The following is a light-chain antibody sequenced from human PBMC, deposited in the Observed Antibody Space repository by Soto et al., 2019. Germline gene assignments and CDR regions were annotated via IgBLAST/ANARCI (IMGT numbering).Light chain of an antibody. V-gene: IGKV1-5*01. CDR3: QQYNSYS. CDR1: QSVRNY. CDR2: HAS. Sequence: DIQMTQSPSSLSASEGDRVTITCRASQSVRNYLNWYQQKPGTAPKLLIYHASSLESGVPSRFSGSGSGTEFTLTISSLQPDDFATYYCQQYNSYSFGQGTKVDIK. J-gene: IGKJ1*01.